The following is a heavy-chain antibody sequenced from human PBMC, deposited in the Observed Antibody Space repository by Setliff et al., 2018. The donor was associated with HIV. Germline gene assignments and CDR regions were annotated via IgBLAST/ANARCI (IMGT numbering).Heavy chain of an antibody. D-gene: IGHD5-12*01. CDR3: ARGHEWLRI. CDR1: GDSVRNYY. CDR2: INYNGNT. J-gene: IGHJ4*02. Sequence: ETLSLTCTVSGDSVRNYYWSWIRQPPERGLDYIGYINYNGNTNYNPSLKSRVTMSVDTSKNQISLKLRSVTAADTAVYYCARGHEWLRIWGQGMLVTVSS. V-gene: IGHV4-59*02.